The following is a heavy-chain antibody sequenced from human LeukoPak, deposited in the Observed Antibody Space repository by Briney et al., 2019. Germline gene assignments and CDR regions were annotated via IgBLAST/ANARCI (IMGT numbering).Heavy chain of an antibody. Sequence: GSSLRLSCAASGFTFSSYAMHCVRQAPGKGLEWVAVISYDGNNKYYADSVKGRVTISRDNSKNTLYLQMNSLRPEDTAVYFCAKDSSRFGELLSSFDYWGQGTLLTVSS. CDR2: ISYDGNNK. CDR3: AKDSSRFGELLSSFDY. V-gene: IGHV3-30-3*01. CDR1: GFTFSSYA. D-gene: IGHD3-10*01. J-gene: IGHJ4*02.